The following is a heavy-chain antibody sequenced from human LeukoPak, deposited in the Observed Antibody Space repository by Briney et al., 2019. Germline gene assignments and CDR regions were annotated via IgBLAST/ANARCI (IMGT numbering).Heavy chain of an antibody. CDR1: GFTFSSYS. Sequence: GGSLRLSCAASGFTFSSYSMNWVRQAPGKGLEWVSSISSSSSYRYYAESVKGRFTISRDNAKNSLYLQMSSLRAEDTAVYYCARDGVWFGEFRNWFDPWGQGTLVTVSS. CDR3: ARDGVWFGEFRNWFDP. J-gene: IGHJ5*02. CDR2: ISSSSSYR. V-gene: IGHV3-21*01. D-gene: IGHD3-10*01.